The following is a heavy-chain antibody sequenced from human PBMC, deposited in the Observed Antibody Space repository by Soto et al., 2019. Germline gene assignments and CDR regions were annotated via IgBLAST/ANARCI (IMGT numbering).Heavy chain of an antibody. Sequence: QVQLVESGGGVVQPGRSLRLSCAASGFTFSSYGMHWVRQAPGKGLEWMAVISYDGSNKYYADSVKGRFTISRDHSKNMLNLQMNSLRAEDTAVYYCAKDRDSSGWYEGFDFWGQGTLVTVPS. J-gene: IGHJ4*02. V-gene: IGHV3-30*18. D-gene: IGHD6-19*01. CDR1: GFTFSSYG. CDR2: ISYDGSNK. CDR3: AKDRDSSGWYEGFDF.